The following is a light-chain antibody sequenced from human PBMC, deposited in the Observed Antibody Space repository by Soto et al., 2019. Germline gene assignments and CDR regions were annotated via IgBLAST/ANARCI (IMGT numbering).Light chain of an antibody. J-gene: IGKJ2*01. CDR2: GAS. V-gene: IGKV3-15*01. CDR1: QSVSSN. Sequence: EIVMTQSPATLSVSPGERATLSCRASQSVSSNLAWYQQKPGQAPRLLIYGASTRATGIPASFSGSRSGTEFTLTISSPQSEDFAVYYCQQYNNWTRTVGQGTKVDIK. CDR3: QQYNNWTRT.